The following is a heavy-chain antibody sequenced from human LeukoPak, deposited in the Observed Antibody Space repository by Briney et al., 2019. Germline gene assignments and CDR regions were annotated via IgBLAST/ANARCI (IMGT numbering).Heavy chain of an antibody. J-gene: IGHJ6*02. Sequence: GGSLRLSWAASGFTFNDYYMGWIRQAPGKGLEWVSSISRGGNSLYYADSVRGRFTISRDNAKNSLYLQMNSLRAEDTALYYCAKDNHPLRYYGMDVWGQGTTVTVSS. CDR2: ISRGGNSL. CDR3: AKDNHPLRYYGMDV. D-gene: IGHD1-14*01. V-gene: IGHV3-11*01. CDR1: GFTFNDYY.